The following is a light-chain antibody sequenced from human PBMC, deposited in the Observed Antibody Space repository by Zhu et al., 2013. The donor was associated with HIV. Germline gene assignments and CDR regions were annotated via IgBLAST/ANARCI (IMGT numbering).Light chain of an antibody. V-gene: IGKV3-20*01. CDR3: QQYDSSLWT. J-gene: IGKJ1*01. CDR2: DAS. CDR1: QFVGSSTF. Sequence: DIVLTQSPGTLSLSPGDTATLSCRASQFVGSSTFLAWYQQKRGQAPRLLIYDASSRATGIPDRFSGSGSGTDFTLTISRLEPEDFAVYYCQQYDSSLWTFGQGTKVEIK.